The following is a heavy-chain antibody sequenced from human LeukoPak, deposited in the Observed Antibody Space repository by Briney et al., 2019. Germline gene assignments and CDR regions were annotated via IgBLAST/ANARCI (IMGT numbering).Heavy chain of an antibody. J-gene: IGHJ5*02. D-gene: IGHD3-22*01. CDR2: TYYSGST. CDR1: GGSISSYY. Sequence: PSETLSLTCTVSGGSISSYYWSWIRQPPGKGLEWIGYTYYSGSTNYNPSLKSRVTISVDTSKNQFSLKLSSVTAADTAVYYCARAKGQYYYDSSGYQLGNWFDPWGQGTLVTVSS. V-gene: IGHV4-59*01. CDR3: ARAKGQYYYDSSGYQLGNWFDP.